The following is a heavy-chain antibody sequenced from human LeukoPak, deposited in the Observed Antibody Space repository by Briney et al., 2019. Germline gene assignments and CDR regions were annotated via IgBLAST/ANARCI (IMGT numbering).Heavy chain of an antibody. Sequence: GGSLRLSCAASGFIFSSYSMNWVRQAPGKGLEWVSSISSSSSYIYYADSVKGRFTISRDNAKNSLHLQMNSLRAEDTAVYYCARAQYSSSWYDAFDIWGQGTMVTVSS. CDR2: ISSSSSYI. D-gene: IGHD6-13*01. CDR1: GFIFSSYS. CDR3: ARAQYSSSWYDAFDI. V-gene: IGHV3-21*01. J-gene: IGHJ3*02.